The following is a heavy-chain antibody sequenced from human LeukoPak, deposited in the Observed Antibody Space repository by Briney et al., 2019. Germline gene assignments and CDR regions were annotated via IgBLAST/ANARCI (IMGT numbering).Heavy chain of an antibody. CDR2: ISSSGSTI. CDR3: ARGFRYCSSTSCPNLYYYYYYYMDV. J-gene: IGHJ6*03. V-gene: IGHV3-48*03. CDR1: GFTFSSYE. Sequence: GGSLRLSCAASGFTFSSYEMNWVRQAPGKGLEWVSYISSSGSTIYYADSVKGRFTISRDNAKNSLYLQMNSLRAEDTAVYYCARGFRYCSSTSCPNLYYYYYYYMDVWGEGTTVTVSS. D-gene: IGHD2-2*01.